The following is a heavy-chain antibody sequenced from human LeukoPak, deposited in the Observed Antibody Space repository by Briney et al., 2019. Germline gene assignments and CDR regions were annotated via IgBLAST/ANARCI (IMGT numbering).Heavy chain of an antibody. CDR3: ARLYYYGSE. J-gene: IGHJ4*02. Sequence: PPETLSLTCTVSGGSISSSHWSWLRQPPGKGLEWIGYVYYSGTTNYNPSLRGRVTISVDTSKNQFSLKLSSVTAADTAVYYCARLYYYGSEWGQGTLVTVSS. D-gene: IGHD3-10*01. CDR1: GGSISSSH. CDR2: VYYSGTT. V-gene: IGHV4-59*08.